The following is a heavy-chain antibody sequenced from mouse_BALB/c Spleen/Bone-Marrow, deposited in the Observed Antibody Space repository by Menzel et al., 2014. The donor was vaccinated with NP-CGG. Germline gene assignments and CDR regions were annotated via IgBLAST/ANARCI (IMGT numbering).Heavy chain of an antibody. J-gene: IGHJ3*01. CDR3: ARSGDSSGYGFAY. CDR1: GYTFTSYD. D-gene: IGHD3-2*01. CDR2: IYPGDGST. V-gene: IGHV1S56*01. Sequence: QVQLQQSGPELVKPGALVKISCKASGYTFTSYDINWVKQRPGQGLKRIGWIYPGDGSTKYNEKFKGKATLTADKSSSTVYMQLSSLTSENSAVYFCARSGDSSGYGFAYWGQGTLVTVSA.